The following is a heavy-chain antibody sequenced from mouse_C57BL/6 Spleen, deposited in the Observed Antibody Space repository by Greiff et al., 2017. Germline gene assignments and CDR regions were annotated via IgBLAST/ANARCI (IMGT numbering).Heavy chain of an antibody. CDR3: TTGYYGSSAWFAY. D-gene: IGHD1-1*01. V-gene: IGHV14-1*01. CDR1: GFNIKDYY. CDR2: IDPEDGDT. J-gene: IGHJ3*01. Sequence: EVKVVESGAELVRPGASVKLSCTASGFNIKDYYMHWVKQRPEQGLEWIGRIDPEDGDTEYAPKFQGKATMTADTSSNTAYLQLSSLTSEDTAVYYCTTGYYGSSAWFAYWGQGTLVTVSA.